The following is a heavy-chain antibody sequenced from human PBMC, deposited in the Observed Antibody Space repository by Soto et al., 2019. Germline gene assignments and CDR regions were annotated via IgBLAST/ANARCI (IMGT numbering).Heavy chain of an antibody. CDR2: VYYSGNT. Sequence: SETLSLTCTVSGGSISPYYWGWIRQPPGKGLEWIGYVYYSGNTNYNPSLESRVTISVDTSRNRFSLNLTSATAADTAVYYCARYGATASYAHYDMDVWDRGTAVTVSS. J-gene: IGHJ6*03. V-gene: IGHV4-59*01. CDR1: GGSISPYY. CDR3: ARYGATASYAHYDMDV. D-gene: IGHD6-13*01.